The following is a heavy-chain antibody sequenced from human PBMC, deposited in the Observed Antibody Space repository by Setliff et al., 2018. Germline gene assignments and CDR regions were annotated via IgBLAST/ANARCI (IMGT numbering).Heavy chain of an antibody. CDR1: GASISSGHY. CDR2: IYHKGRT. Sequence: SETLSLTCDVSGASISSGHYWGWIRQPPGKGLEWIATIYHKGRTYFNPSLQSRVTMSLDRSKNQFSLRLTSVTASDTAVYYCASPRRDDLDSPFDPFDVWGHGTRVTVSS. J-gene: IGHJ3*01. D-gene: IGHD3-3*01. CDR3: ASPRRDDLDSPFDPFDV. V-gene: IGHV4-38-2*01.